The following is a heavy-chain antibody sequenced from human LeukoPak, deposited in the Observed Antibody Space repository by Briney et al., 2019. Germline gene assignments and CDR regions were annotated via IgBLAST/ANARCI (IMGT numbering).Heavy chain of an antibody. Sequence: GESLKISCKGSGCSFTSYWIGWVRQMPGEGLEWMGIIYPGDSDTRYSPSFQGQVTISADKSISTAYLQWSSLKASDTAMYYCARQNAHTCGGDCYAIDYWGQGTLVTVSS. CDR2: IYPGDSDT. D-gene: IGHD2-21*02. CDR1: GCSFTSYW. V-gene: IGHV5-51*01. CDR3: ARQNAHTCGGDCYAIDY. J-gene: IGHJ4*02.